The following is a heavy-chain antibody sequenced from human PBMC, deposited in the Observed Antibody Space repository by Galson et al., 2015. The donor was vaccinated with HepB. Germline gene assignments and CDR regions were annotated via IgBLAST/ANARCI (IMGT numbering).Heavy chain of an antibody. CDR1: GFSLSSSGVG. J-gene: IGHJ4*02. CDR3: AHRLAGRSLVPRVILFDY. D-gene: IGHD3-10*01. V-gene: IGHV2-5*02. Sequence: PALVKPTQTLTLTCNFFGFSLSSSGVGVGWIRQPPGKALEWLALIYRDDEQRYNPSLKSRLTITADTSKNQVVLTMTNMDPVDTATYYCAHRLAGRSLVPRVILFDYWGQGTLVTVSS. CDR2: IYRDDEQ.